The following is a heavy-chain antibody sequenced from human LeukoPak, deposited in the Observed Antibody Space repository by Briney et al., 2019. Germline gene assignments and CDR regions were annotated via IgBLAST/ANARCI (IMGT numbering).Heavy chain of an antibody. J-gene: IGHJ6*02. V-gene: IGHV4-39*07. CDR1: GGSISSSSYY. Sequence: SETLSLTCTVSGGSISSSSYYWGWIRQPPGKGLEWIGSIYYSGSTYYNPSLKSRVTISVDTSKNQFSLKLSSVTAADTAVYYCARIIGSGWYAHYGMDVWGQGTTVTVSS. D-gene: IGHD6-19*01. CDR3: ARIIGSGWYAHYGMDV. CDR2: IYYSGST.